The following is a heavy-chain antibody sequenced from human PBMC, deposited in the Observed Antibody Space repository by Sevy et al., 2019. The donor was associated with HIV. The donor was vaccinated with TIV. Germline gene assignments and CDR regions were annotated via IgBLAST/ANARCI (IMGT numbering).Heavy chain of an antibody. CDR2: IYHTGNT. CDR3: ARDGGTMTTPGSFDI. J-gene: IGHJ3*02. CDR1: GVSISSGAYS. Sequence: SETLSLTCAVSGVSISSGAYSWNWIRQPPGKGLEWIGYIYHTGNTYYNPSLKSRITIYLDRSKNQFSLRLSSVTAADTAVYFCARDGGTMTTPGSFDIWGQGTMVTVSS. D-gene: IGHD4-17*01. V-gene: IGHV4-30-2*01.